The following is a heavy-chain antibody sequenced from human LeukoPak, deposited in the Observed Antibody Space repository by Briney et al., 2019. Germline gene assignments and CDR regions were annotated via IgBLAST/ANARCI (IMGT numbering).Heavy chain of an antibody. D-gene: IGHD5-18*01. Sequence: GGSLRLSCAAFGFTFSSYAMSWVRQAPGKGLEWVSAISGSGGSTYYADSVRGRFTISRDNSKNTLYLQMNSLRAEDTAVYYCAKARIQLWLHVNWGQGTLVTVSS. CDR3: AKARIQLWLHVN. CDR2: ISGSGGST. CDR1: GFTFSSYA. J-gene: IGHJ4*02. V-gene: IGHV3-23*01.